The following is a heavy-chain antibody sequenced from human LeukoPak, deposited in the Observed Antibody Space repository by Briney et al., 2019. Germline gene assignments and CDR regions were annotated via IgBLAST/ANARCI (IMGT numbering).Heavy chain of an antibody. CDR1: GYTFTSYA. Sequence: ASVKVSCKAYGYTFTSYAISWVRQDPGQGLEWMGWISAYNGYTNYAQNLQGRVTMTTDTSTSTAYMELTSLRSDDTAVYYCARALARDVYNINWFDPWGQGTLVTVSS. CDR2: ISAYNGYT. D-gene: IGHD5-24*01. J-gene: IGHJ5*02. V-gene: IGHV1-18*01. CDR3: ARALARDVYNINWFDP.